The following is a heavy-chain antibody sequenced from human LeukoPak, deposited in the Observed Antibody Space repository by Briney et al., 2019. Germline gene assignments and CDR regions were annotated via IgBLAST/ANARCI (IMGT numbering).Heavy chain of an antibody. Sequence: PSETLSLTCTVSGDSIIGYYWSWIRQSPGKRLEWIGYIYNTVDTTYNPSLEGRVTISLDMSNKQFSLRLSSVTAADTAVYYCARRRYYDSTGYNPTYYFDYWGQGILVTVSS. CDR3: ARRRYYDSTGYNPTYYFDY. V-gene: IGHV4-59*01. D-gene: IGHD3-22*01. J-gene: IGHJ4*01. CDR1: GDSIIGYY. CDR2: IYNTVDT.